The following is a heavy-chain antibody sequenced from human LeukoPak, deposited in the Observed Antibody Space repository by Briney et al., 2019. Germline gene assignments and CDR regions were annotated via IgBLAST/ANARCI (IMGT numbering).Heavy chain of an antibody. Sequence: SETLSLTCTVSGGSISSYYWTWIRQPPGKGLEWIGLVFYSGDTNYNPSLQSRVTISVDPSENQFSLTLSSATDADTAVYYCARSLNVVLVGGAWFDPWGQGTLVTVSS. V-gene: IGHV4-59*01. CDR1: GGSISSYY. D-gene: IGHD2-15*01. CDR3: ARSLNVVLVGGAWFDP. CDR2: VFYSGDT. J-gene: IGHJ5*02.